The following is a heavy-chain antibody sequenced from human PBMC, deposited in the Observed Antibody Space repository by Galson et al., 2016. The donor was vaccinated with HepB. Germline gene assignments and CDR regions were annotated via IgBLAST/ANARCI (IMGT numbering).Heavy chain of an antibody. V-gene: IGHV3-23*01. D-gene: IGHD2-21*02. J-gene: IGHJ4*02. CDR3: VHDWNNRNNYCDDDCLAH. CDR2: IRDAGGST. Sequence: SLRLSCAASGFIFANYALTWVRQAPGKGLEWVSTIRDAGGSTYYADSVKGRFTVSRDDPKNTLYLQMNSLRAEDTAVYFCVHDWNNRNNYCDDDCLAHWGQGTLVTVSS. CDR1: GFIFANYA.